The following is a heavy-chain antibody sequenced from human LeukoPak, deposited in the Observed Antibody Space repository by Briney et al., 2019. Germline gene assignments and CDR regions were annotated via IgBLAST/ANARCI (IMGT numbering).Heavy chain of an antibody. CDR1: GFSVRSNY. D-gene: IGHD6-6*01. V-gene: IGHV3-53*04. Sequence: GGSLRLSCAASGFSVRSNYMSWVRQAPGKGLEWVALIYTDGKTYYAGSVKGRFILSRHNSNNTLCLQMNSLRAEDTAVYYCARDAGGDSSGFVDFWGQGTLVTVSS. CDR2: IYTDGKT. J-gene: IGHJ4*02. CDR3: ARDAGGDSSGFVDF.